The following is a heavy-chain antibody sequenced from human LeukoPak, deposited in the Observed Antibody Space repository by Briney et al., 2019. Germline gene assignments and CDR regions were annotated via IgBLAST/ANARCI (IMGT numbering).Heavy chain of an antibody. V-gene: IGHV3-15*01. J-gene: IGHJ3*02. Sequence: GGSLRLSGAASGFTFSNAWMSWVRQAPGKGLEWVGRIKTNSDGGTTDYAAPVKGRFTISRDDSKNTLDLQMNSLKTEDTAVYYCITGRAARRSLDIWGQGTMVTVSS. CDR2: IKTNSDGGTT. CDR3: ITGRAARRSLDI. CDR1: GFTFSNAW. D-gene: IGHD6-13*01.